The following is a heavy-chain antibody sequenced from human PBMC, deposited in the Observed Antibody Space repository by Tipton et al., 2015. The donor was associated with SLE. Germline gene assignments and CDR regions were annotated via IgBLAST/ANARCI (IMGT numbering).Heavy chain of an antibody. CDR3: TRYGDDFWGGYYAY. J-gene: IGHJ4*02. D-gene: IGHD3-3*01. Sequence: SVEGRFTISRDDAKNSLFLQMSSLRAEDTAIYYCTRYGDDFWGGYYAYWGQGTLVTVSS. V-gene: IGHV3-48*03.